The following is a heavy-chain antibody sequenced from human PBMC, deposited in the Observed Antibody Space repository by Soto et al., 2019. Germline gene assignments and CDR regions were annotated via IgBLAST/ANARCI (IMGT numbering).Heavy chain of an antibody. J-gene: IGHJ4*02. Sequence: SETLSLTCTVSGGSISSYYWSWIRQPPGKGLEWIGYIYYSGSTNYNPSLKSRVTISVDTSKNQFSLKLSSVTAADTAVYYCARASPSRGWYFGFDYWGQGTLVTVS. CDR1: GGSISSYY. CDR3: ARASPSRGWYFGFDY. CDR2: IYYSGST. D-gene: IGHD6-19*01. V-gene: IGHV4-59*01.